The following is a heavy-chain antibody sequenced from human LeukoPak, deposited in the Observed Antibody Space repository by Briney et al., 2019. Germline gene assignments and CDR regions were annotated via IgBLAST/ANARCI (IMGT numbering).Heavy chain of an antibody. CDR1: GFPFSSYA. D-gene: IGHD5-24*01. V-gene: IGHV3-64D*06. CDR2: ISDSGGST. CDR3: ARDTQMTTTHPDH. Sequence: GGSLRLSCSASGFPFSSYAMHWVRQAPGKGLEYVSAISDSGGSTYYADSVKGRFTISRDNSKNTLYLQMSSLRAEDTAVYFCARDTQMTTTHPDHWGQGTLVTVSS. J-gene: IGHJ5*02.